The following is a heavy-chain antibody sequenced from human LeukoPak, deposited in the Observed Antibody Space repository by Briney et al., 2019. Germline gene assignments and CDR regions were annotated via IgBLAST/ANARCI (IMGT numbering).Heavy chain of an antibody. CDR2: ISSSSSTI. CDR1: GFTFSSYS. CDR3: ARDGHYDILTGYFQD. Sequence: GGSLRLSCAASGFTFSSYSINWVRQAPGKGLEWVSYISSSSSTIYYADSVKGRFTISRDNAKNSLYLQMNSLRAEDTAVYYCARDGHYDILTGYFQDWGQGTLVTVSS. J-gene: IGHJ1*01. V-gene: IGHV3-48*01. D-gene: IGHD3-9*01.